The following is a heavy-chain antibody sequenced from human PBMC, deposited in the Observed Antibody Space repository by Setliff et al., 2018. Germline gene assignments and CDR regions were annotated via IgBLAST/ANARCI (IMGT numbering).Heavy chain of an antibody. CDR3: ARTGTYRYFDY. CDR1: GGSINSSTYNSRSYY. Sequence: LSLTCTVSGGSINSSTYNSRSYYWGWIRQPPGKGLEWIGRIYYSGNNYYNASLKSRLTISVDTSKNQFSLKLRSVTAADTAVYYCARTGTYRYFDYWGQGILVTVPS. CDR2: IYYSGNN. J-gene: IGHJ4*02. D-gene: IGHD1-1*01. V-gene: IGHV4-39*01.